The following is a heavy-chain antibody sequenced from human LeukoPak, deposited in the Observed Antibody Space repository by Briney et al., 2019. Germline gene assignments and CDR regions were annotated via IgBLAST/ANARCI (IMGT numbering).Heavy chain of an antibody. V-gene: IGHV3-23*01. CDR2: ISGSGGST. J-gene: IGHJ4*02. CDR1: GFTFSSYA. CDR3: ANDPTYYDILTGYYRAEFDY. Sequence: GGSLRLSCAASGFTFSSYAMSWVRQAPGKGLEWVSAISGSGGSTYYADSVKGRFTISRDSSKNTLYLQMNSLRAEDTAVYYCANDPTYYDILTGYYRAEFDYWGQGTLVTVSS. D-gene: IGHD3-9*01.